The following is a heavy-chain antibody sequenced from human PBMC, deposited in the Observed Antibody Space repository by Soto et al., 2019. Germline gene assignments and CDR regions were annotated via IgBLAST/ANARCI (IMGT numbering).Heavy chain of an antibody. CDR1: GGTFSSYA. V-gene: IGHV1-69*06. Sequence: SVKLSCKASGGTFSSYAISWVRQAPGQGLEWMGGIIPIFGTANYAQKFQGRVTITAGKSTSTAYMELSSLRSEDTAVYYCASSPGYCSSWYIYYYGMDVWGQGTTVIVSS. CDR3: ASSPGYCSSWYIYYYGMDV. J-gene: IGHJ6*02. D-gene: IGHD6-13*01. CDR2: IIPIFGTA.